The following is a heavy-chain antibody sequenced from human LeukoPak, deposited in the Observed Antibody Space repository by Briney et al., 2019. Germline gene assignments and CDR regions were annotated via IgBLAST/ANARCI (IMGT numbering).Heavy chain of an antibody. CDR2: ISYDGSNK. CDR3: ARVPRRPAARDAFDI. J-gene: IGHJ3*02. V-gene: IGHV3-30-3*01. D-gene: IGHD2-2*01. CDR1: GFTFSSYA. Sequence: PGGSLRLSCAASGFTFSSYAVHWVRQAPGKGLEWVAVISYDGSNKYYADSVKGRFTISRDNSKNTLYLQMNSLRAEDTAVYYCARVPRRPAARDAFDIWGQGTMVTVSS.